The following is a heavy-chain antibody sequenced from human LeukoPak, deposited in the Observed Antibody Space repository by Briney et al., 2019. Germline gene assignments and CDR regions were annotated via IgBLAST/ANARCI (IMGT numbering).Heavy chain of an antibody. J-gene: IGHJ4*02. CDR1: GGTFSSYA. D-gene: IGHD6-13*01. CDR3: AKRGSSSRFDY. V-gene: IGHV1-69*05. CDR2: IIPIFGTA. Sequence: WASVKVSCKASGGTFSSYAISWVRQAPGQGLEWMGGIIPIFGTANYAQKFQGRVTITTDESTSTAYMELSSLRSEDTAVYYCAKRGSSSRFDYWGQGTLVTVSS.